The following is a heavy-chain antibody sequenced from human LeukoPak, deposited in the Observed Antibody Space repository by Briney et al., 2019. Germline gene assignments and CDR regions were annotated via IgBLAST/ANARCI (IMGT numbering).Heavy chain of an antibody. Sequence: GGSLRLSCAASGFTFSSYGMHWVRLAPGKGLEWVAFIRNDGSNKYYVDSVEGRFTISRDNAKNSLYLQMNSLRAEDTAVYYCARDHPLLWFGELWGQGTLVTVSS. J-gene: IGHJ4*02. D-gene: IGHD3-10*01. CDR2: IRNDGSNK. CDR3: ARDHPLLWFGEL. CDR1: GFTFSSYG. V-gene: IGHV3-30*02.